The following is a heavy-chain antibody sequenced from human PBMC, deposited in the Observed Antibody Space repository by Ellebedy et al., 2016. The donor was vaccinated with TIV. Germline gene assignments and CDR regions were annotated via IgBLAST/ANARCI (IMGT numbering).Heavy chain of an antibody. V-gene: IGHV3-23*01. D-gene: IGHD3-16*01. Sequence: PGGSLRLSCVASGFTFSSYAMSWVRQAPGKGLDWVSAISGTGSSTTHYADSAKGRFTISRDNSKNTLFLQMNNLRVEDTAMYYCARDDALDGGYLDSWGQGTLVTVSS. CDR2: ISGTGSSTT. CDR1: GFTFSSYA. CDR3: ARDDALDGGYLDS. J-gene: IGHJ4*02.